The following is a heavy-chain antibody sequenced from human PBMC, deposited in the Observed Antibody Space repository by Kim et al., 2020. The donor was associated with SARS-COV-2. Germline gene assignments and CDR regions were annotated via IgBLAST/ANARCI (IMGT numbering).Heavy chain of an antibody. J-gene: IGHJ4*02. CDR2: IWYDGSNK. CDR3: ARDLYYYDSSGYYQAWGY. Sequence: GGSLRLSCAASGFTFSSYGMHWVRQAPGKGLEWVAAIWYDGSNKYYADSVKGRFTISRDNSKNTLYLQMNSLRAEDTAVYYCARDLYYYDSSGYYQAWGYWGQGTLVTVSS. V-gene: IGHV3-33*01. D-gene: IGHD3-22*01. CDR1: GFTFSSYG.